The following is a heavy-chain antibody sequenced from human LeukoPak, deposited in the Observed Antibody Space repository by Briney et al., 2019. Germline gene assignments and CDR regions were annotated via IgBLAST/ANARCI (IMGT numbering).Heavy chain of an antibody. CDR1: GGTFSSYA. Sequence: ASVKVSCQASGGTFSSYAISWVRQAPGQGLEWMGGIIPIFGTANYAQKFQGRVTLTTDESTSTAYMELSSLRSEDTAGYYCARGDNGDGYNQVYLFAAYYYWGQRTLFTVS. CDR3: ARGDNGDGYNQVYLFAAYYY. J-gene: IGHJ4*02. V-gene: IGHV1-69*05. CDR2: IIPIFGTA. D-gene: IGHD5-24*01.